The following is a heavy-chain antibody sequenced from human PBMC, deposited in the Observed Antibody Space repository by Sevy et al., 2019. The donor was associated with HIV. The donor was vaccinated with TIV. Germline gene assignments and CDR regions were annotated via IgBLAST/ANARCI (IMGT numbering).Heavy chain of an antibody. CDR3: ARTGPPGYYYESSGSDY. D-gene: IGHD3-22*01. CDR1: GFTFSSYS. CDR2: ISSSSSTI. J-gene: IGHJ4*01. V-gene: IGHV3-48*01. Sequence: GGSLRLSCAASGFTFSSYSMNWVRQAPGKGLEWVSYISSSSSTIYYADSVKGRFTISRDNAKNSLYLQMNSLRAEDTAVYYCARTGPPGYYYESSGSDYWGHGTLVTVSS.